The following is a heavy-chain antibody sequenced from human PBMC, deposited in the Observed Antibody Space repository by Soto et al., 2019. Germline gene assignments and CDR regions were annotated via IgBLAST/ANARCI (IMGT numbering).Heavy chain of an antibody. V-gene: IGHV3-23*01. CDR3: AKDVSGRMTISFVT. Sequence: WGSLRLSCAASGSNFKTYGMTRVRHAPGKGLEWVSAISGSGDSTYYADSVKGRFTISRDNSKNTLYLQMNSLRAEDTAAYYCAKDVSGRMTISFVTWGEAPTITASS. CDR2: ISGSGDST. D-gene: IGHD3-3*01. J-gene: IGHJ6*04. CDR1: GSNFKTYG.